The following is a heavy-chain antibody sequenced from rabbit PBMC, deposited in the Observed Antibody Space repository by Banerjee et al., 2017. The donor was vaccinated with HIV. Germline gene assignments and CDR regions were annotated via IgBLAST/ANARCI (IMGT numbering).Heavy chain of an antibody. Sequence: QEQLVESGGGLVQPEGSLTLTCKASGLDFSSSYWICWVRQAPGKGLELIACINTSSGNTVYASWAKGRFTISKTSSTTVTLQMTSLTAADTATYFCARDLSAWGLHLWGQGTLVTVS. V-gene: IGHV1S45*01. CDR1: GLDFSSSYW. CDR3: ARDLSAWGLHL. D-gene: IGHD4-1*01. CDR2: INTSSGNT. J-gene: IGHJ4*01.